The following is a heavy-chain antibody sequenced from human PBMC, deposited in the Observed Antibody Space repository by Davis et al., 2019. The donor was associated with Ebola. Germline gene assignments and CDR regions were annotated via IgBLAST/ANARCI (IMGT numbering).Heavy chain of an antibody. D-gene: IGHD2/OR15-2a*01. Sequence: ASVKVSCKASGYTFTSYDITWVRQATGQGLEWMGWMDPDSGKTGYARSFQGRVTMTRNTSTNTAYMELTSLRSEDTAVYYCARDVIVPRSLIYYRYNMDVWGQGTTVTVSS. V-gene: IGHV1-8*01. J-gene: IGHJ6*02. CDR3: ARDVIVPRSLIYYRYNMDV. CDR2: MDPDSGKT. CDR1: GYTFTSYD.